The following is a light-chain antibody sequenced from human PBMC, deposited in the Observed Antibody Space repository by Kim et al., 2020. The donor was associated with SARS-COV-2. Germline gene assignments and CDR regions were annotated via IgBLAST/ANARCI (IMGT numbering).Light chain of an antibody. Sequence: EIVMTQVPATLSVPPGERATLSCRASQSVSSNVAWYQQKPGQAPRLLIFGASTRATGIPARFSGSGSGTEFTLTISSLQSEDLAVYHCQQYDDWPPWTFGQGTKVEIK. CDR3: QQYDDWPPWT. CDR1: QSVSSN. J-gene: IGKJ1*01. CDR2: GAS. V-gene: IGKV3-15*01.